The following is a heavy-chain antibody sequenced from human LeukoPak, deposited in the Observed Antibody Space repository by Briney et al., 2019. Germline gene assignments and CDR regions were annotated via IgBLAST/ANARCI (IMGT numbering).Heavy chain of an antibody. Sequence: SETLSLTCAVYGGSFSGYYWSWIRQPPGKGLEWIGESNHSGSTNYNPSLKSRVTISVDTSKNQFSLKLSSVTAADTAVYYCARSYYFDYWGQGTLVTVSS. CDR3: ARSYYFDY. J-gene: IGHJ4*02. CDR2: SNHSGST. V-gene: IGHV4-34*01. CDR1: GGSFSGYY.